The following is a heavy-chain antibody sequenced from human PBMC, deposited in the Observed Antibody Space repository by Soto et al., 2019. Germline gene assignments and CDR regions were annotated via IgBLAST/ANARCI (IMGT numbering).Heavy chain of an antibody. D-gene: IGHD2-15*01. CDR3: ARLVAATLGFDY. Sequence: SSETLSLTCTVSGGSISSGDYYWSWIRQPPGKGLEWIGYIYYSGSTYYNPSLKSRVTISVDTSKNQFSLKLSSVTAADTAVYYCARLVAATLGFDYWGQGTLVTVS. J-gene: IGHJ4*02. CDR1: GGSISSGDYY. V-gene: IGHV4-30-4*01. CDR2: IYYSGST.